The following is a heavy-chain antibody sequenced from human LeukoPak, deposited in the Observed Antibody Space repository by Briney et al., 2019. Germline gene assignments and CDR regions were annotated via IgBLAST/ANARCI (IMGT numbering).Heavy chain of an antibody. J-gene: IGHJ4*02. CDR3: ARDFSPYNWNAWVVGY. V-gene: IGHV1-69*04. D-gene: IGHD1-1*01. Sequence: ASVKVSCKASGGTFSSYTISWVRQAPGQGLEWMGRIIPILGIANYAQKFQGRVTITADKSTSTAYMELSSLRSEDTAVYYCARDFSPYNWNAWVVGYWGQGTLVTVSS. CDR2: IIPILGIA. CDR1: GGTFSSYT.